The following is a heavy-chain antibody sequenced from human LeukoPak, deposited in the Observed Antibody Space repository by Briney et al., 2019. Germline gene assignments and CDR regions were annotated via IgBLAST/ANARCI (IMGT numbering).Heavy chain of an antibody. CDR2: IKSKVDGGTT. J-gene: IGHJ4*02. Sequence: PGGSLRLSCAASGFTISSYWMSWVRQAPGKGLEWVGRIKSKVDGGTTDYAAPGKGRFTVSRDDSENTVYLQMDSLKTEDTAVYYCTTGGYYLDYWGQGTLVTVSS. V-gene: IGHV3-15*01. CDR1: GFTISSYW. CDR3: TTGGYYLDY.